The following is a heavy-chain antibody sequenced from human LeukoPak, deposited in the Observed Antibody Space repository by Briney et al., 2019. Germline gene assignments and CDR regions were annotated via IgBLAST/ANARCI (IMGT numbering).Heavy chain of an antibody. CDR1: GGSFSGYY. V-gene: IGHV4-34*01. CDR3: ARASYYDFWS. J-gene: IGHJ4*02. D-gene: IGHD3-3*01. CDR2: INHSGST. Sequence: PSETLSLTCAVYGGSFSGYYWSWIRQPPGKGLERIGEINHSGSTNYNPSLKSRVTISVDTSKNQFSLKLSSVTAADTAVYYCARASYYDFWSWGQGTLVTVSS.